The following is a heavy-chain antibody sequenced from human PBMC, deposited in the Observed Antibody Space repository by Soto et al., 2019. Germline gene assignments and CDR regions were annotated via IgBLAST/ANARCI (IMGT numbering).Heavy chain of an antibody. J-gene: IGHJ3*02. CDR3: ARGGEYSYGFNAFDI. Sequence: SETLSLTCAVSGGSISSSNWWSWVRQPPGKGLEWIGEIYHSGSTNYNPSLKSRVTIPVDKSKNQFSLKLSSVTAADTAVYYCARGGEYSYGFNAFDIWGQGTMVTVSS. CDR1: GGSISSSNW. CDR2: IYHSGST. D-gene: IGHD5-18*01. V-gene: IGHV4-4*02.